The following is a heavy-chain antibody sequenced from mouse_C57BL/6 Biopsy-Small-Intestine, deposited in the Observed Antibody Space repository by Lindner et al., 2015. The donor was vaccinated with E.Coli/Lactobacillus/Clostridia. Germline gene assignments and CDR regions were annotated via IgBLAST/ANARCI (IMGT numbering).Heavy chain of an antibody. CDR1: GYSLSELA. D-gene: IGHD2-13*01. CDR3: ATGYGDYKGYLQY. CDR2: FDPEQSES. J-gene: IGHJ4*01. Sequence: SVKVSCKVSGYSLSELAMHWVRQAPGKGLEWLGGFDPEQSESLYAQSFQGRLTVTEDTSTDTVYMELSSLRSDDTALYYCATGYGDYKGYLQYWGQGTLVSVSS. V-gene: IGHV1S46*01.